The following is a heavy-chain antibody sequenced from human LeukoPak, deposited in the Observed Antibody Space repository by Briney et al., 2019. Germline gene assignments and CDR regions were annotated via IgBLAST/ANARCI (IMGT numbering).Heavy chain of an antibody. J-gene: IGHJ4*02. V-gene: IGHV3-7*01. D-gene: IGHD4-23*01. CDR2: IKEDGSEI. CDR1: AFTFSSYW. CDR3: ARDRGYSSFDY. Sequence: GGSLRLSCEASAFTFSSYWMSCVRQAPGKGMEWVANIKEDGSEINYVDSVKGRFTISRDNAKNSLFLQMNSLRVEDTAVYYCARDRGYSSFDYWGQGTLVTVPS.